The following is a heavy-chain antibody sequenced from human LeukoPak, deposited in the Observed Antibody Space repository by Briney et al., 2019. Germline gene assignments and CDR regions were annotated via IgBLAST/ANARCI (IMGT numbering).Heavy chain of an antibody. J-gene: IGHJ5*02. D-gene: IGHD6-13*01. CDR3: ARAYSSSLSWFDP. V-gene: IGHV3-11*01. Sequence: GGSLRLSCAASGFTFSDYYMSSLRQAEGKGLEWDSYISSSCSTIYYADSVKGRFTISRDNAKNSLHLQMNSLRAEDTAVYYCARAYSSSLSWFDPWGQGTLVTVSS. CDR1: GFTFSDYY. CDR2: ISSSCSTI.